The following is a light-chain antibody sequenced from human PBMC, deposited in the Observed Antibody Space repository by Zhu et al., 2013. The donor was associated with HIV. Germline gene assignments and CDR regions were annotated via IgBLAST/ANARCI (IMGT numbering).Light chain of an antibody. CDR1: QSVSSSY. CDR3: HQYSSSPNT. CDR2: GAS. V-gene: IGKV3-20*01. Sequence: EIVLTQSPGTLSLSPGERATLSCRASQSVSSSYLAWYQQKPGQAPRLLIYGASSRATGIPDRFSGSGSGTDFTLTISRLEPEDSAVYYCHQYSSSPNTFGQGAKPGDQT. J-gene: IGKJ2*01.